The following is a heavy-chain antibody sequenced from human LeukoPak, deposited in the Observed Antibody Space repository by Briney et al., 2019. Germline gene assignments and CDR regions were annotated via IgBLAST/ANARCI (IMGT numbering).Heavy chain of an antibody. CDR1: GGSISSSAHY. Sequence: SETLSLTCTVSGGSISSSAHYWGWIRQPPGKGLEWIGSIYYSGSTYYNSSLKSRVTISLDTSKNQFSMKLSSVTAADTAVYYCAREGSSSWYNFDYWGQGTLVTVSS. CDR2: IYYSGST. J-gene: IGHJ4*02. CDR3: AREGSSSWYNFDY. D-gene: IGHD6-13*01. V-gene: IGHV4-39*02.